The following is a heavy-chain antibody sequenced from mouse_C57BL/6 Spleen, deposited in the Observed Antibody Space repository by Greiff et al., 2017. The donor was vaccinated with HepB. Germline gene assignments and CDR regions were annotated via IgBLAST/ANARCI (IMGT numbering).Heavy chain of an antibody. CDR3: ARDDYGY. CDR2: IYPRDGST. Sequence: QVQLKESGPELVKPGASVKLSCKASGYTFTSCDINWVEQRPGQGLEWIGWIYPRDGSTKYNEKFKGKATLTVDTSSSTAYMELHSLTSEDSAVYFCARDDYGYWGQGTLVTVSA. D-gene: IGHD2-4*01. CDR1: GYTFTSCD. J-gene: IGHJ3*01. V-gene: IGHV1-85*01.